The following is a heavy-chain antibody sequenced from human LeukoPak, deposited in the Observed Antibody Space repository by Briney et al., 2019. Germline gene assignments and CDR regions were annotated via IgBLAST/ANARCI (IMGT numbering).Heavy chain of an antibody. CDR2: IEYEGGNNK. D-gene: IGHD3-10*01. J-gene: IGHJ4*02. V-gene: IGHV3-30*02. CDR1: GFTFSTYG. CDR3: AKDKEYASGSYPIEC. Sequence: GGSLTLSCVASGFTFSTYGMHWVRPAPGKGLEWVAFIEYEGGNNKYYADSVPGRFTISRDNSKYTLYLQMNRLRAEDTAFYYFAKDKEYASGSYPIECWGQGTLVTVSS.